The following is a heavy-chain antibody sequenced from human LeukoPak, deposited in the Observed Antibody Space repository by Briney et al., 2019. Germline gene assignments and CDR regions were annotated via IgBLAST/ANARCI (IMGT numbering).Heavy chain of an antibody. CDR1: GFTFTSYV. J-gene: IGHJ5*02. Sequence: GGSLRLSCAASGFTFTSYVMNWVRQPPGKGLEWISYIRTRGTTMYYADSVKGRFTISRDNAKNSLYLQMNSLRDEDTAIYYCARGRGSSWGQGTLVTVSS. D-gene: IGHD2-21*01. CDR3: ARGRGSS. V-gene: IGHV3-48*02. CDR2: IRTRGTTM.